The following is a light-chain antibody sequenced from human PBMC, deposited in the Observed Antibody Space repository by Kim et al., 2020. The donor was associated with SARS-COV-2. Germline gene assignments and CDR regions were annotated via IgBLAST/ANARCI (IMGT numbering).Light chain of an antibody. CDR3: QQYNDWPPLT. Sequence: EIVMTQSPATLSVSPGERATLSCRASQSVSTNLAWYQQKPGQAPRLLIYDASTRATSIPARFSGSGSGTEFTLTISSLQSEDFAVYYCQQYNDWPPLTFGGGTKVDIK. V-gene: IGKV3-15*01. CDR2: DAS. J-gene: IGKJ4*01. CDR1: QSVSTN.